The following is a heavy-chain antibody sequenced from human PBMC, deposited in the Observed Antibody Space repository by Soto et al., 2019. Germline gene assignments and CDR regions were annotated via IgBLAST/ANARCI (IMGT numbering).Heavy chain of an antibody. CDR2: IIPILGIA. J-gene: IGHJ4*02. CDR3: ARADYGGNSWPA. Sequence: QVQLVQSGAEVKKPGSSVKVSCKASGGTFNSYTIRWVRQAPGQGLEWMGRIIPILGIANYAQKFQGRVTITADKSTSTAYMELSSLRSEDTAVYYCARADYGGNSWPAWGQGTLVTVSS. CDR1: GGTFNSYT. V-gene: IGHV1-69*02. D-gene: IGHD4-17*01.